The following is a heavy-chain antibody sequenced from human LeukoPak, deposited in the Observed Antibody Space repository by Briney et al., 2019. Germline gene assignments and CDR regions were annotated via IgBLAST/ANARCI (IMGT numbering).Heavy chain of an antibody. D-gene: IGHD3-22*01. J-gene: IGHJ4*02. CDR3: ARDRPPLYYDSSGYKYYFDY. CDR2: ISYDGSNK. V-gene: IGHV3-30-3*01. CDR1: GITFSSYA. Sequence: GGSLRLSCAASGITFSSYAMHWVRQAPGKGLEWVAVISYDGSNKYYADSVKGRFTISRDNSKNTLYLQMNSLRVEDTAVYYCARDRPPLYYDSSGYKYYFDYWGQGTLVTVSS.